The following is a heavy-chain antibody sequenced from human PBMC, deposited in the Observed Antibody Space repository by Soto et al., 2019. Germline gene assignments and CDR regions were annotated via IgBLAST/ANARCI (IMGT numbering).Heavy chain of an antibody. V-gene: IGHV3-11*01. D-gene: IGHD5-18*01. CDR1: GFTFSHHY. J-gene: IGHJ6*02. Sequence: QMQLVESGGGLVEPGGSLRLSCEASGFTFSHHYMSWIRQAPGKGLEWVSYISRSGTTIYYADSVRGRFTISRDNSKNSMYLQMDSLRAEDTAMYYCGRDPELWDENVATRPSTYYSGMDVWGQGTTVTASS. CDR2: ISRSGTTI. CDR3: GRDPELWDENVATRPSTYYSGMDV.